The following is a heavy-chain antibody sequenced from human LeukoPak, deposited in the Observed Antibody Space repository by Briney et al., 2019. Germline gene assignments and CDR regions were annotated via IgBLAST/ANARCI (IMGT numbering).Heavy chain of an antibody. CDR3: ARYCSGGSCYSPGDY. CDR2: ISSSSSYI. CDR1: GFTFSSYS. D-gene: IGHD2-15*01. J-gene: IGHJ4*02. V-gene: IGHV3-21*01. Sequence: GGSLRLSCAASGFTFSSYSMNWVGQAPGKGLELVSSISSSSSYIYYADSVKGRFTISRDNAKNSLYLQMNSLRAEDTAVYYCARYCSGGSCYSPGDYWGQGTLVTVSS.